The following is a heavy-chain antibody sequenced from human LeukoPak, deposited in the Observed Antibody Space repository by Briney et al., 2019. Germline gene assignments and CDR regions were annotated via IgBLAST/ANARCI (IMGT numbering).Heavy chain of an antibody. CDR2: INTNTGNP. D-gene: IGHD5-24*01. J-gene: IGHJ6*03. CDR3: ARDKFLRGGRWLQLYYYYYMDV. CDR1: GYTFTSYA. V-gene: IGHV7-4-1*02. Sequence: ASVKVSCRASGYTFTSYAMNWVRQAPGQGLEWMGWINTNTGNPTYAQGFTGRFVFSFDTSVSTAYLQISSLKAEDTAVYYCARDKFLRGGRWLQLYYYYYMDVWGKGTTVTVSS.